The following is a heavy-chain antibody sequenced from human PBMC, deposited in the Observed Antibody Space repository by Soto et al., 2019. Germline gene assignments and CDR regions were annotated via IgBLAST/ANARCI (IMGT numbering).Heavy chain of an antibody. V-gene: IGHV3-33*01. CDR2: IWYDGSNK. CDR3: AIGDSSGYYHYYYGMDV. Sequence: GGSLRLSCAASGFTFSSYGMHWVRQAPGKGLEWVAVIWYDGSNKYYADSVKGRFTISRDNSKNTLYLQMNSLRAEDTAVYYCAIGDSSGYYHYYYGMDVWGQGTTVTVSS. J-gene: IGHJ6*02. CDR1: GFTFSSYG. D-gene: IGHD3-22*01.